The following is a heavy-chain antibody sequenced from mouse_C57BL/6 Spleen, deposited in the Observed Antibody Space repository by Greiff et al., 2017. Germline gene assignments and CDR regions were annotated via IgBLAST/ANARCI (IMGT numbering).Heavy chain of an antibody. V-gene: IGHV5-9-1*02. CDR3: TRDTDVSRGFAY. J-gene: IGHJ3*01. CDR2: ISSGGDYI. D-gene: IGHD1-1*01. CDR1: GFTFSSYA. Sequence: EVKLVESGEGLVKPGGSLKLSCAASGFTFSSYAMSWVRQTPEKRLEWVAYISSGGDYIYYADTVKGRFTISRDNARNTLYLQMSSLKSEDTAMYYCTRDTDVSRGFAYWGQGTLVTVSA.